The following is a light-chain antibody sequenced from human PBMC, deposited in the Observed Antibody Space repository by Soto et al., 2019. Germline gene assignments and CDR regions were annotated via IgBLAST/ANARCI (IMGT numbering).Light chain of an antibody. Sequence: IQMTQSQSSLSASVGDRVTITCRASQSISSYLNWYQQKPGKAPKLVIYAASSLQSGVPSRFSGSGSGTDFTLTISSLQPEDFATYYCQQSYSTPRTFGQGTKVDIK. V-gene: IGKV1-39*01. CDR2: AAS. J-gene: IGKJ1*01. CDR3: QQSYSTPRT. CDR1: QSISSY.